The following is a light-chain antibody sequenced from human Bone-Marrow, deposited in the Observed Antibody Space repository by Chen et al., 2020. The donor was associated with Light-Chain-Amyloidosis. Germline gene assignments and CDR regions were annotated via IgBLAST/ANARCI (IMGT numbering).Light chain of an antibody. CDR1: QSISIW. CDR2: KGS. V-gene: IGKV1-5*03. CDR3: QRYNTYSRT. Sequence: DIQMTQSPSTLSASVGDRVTITCRASQSISIWLAWYQQTPGKAPNLLIYKGSSLESGVPSRFSGSGSGTEFTLTISSLQPDDFATYYCQRYNTYSRTFGQGTKVEI. J-gene: IGKJ1*01.